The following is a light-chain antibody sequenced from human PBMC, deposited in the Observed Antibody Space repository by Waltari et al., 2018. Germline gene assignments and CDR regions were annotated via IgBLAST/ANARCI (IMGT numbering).Light chain of an antibody. CDR1: SSNIGTNY. CDR2: RND. J-gene: IGLJ3*02. CDR3: AAWDDGLSGPV. Sequence: QSVLTQPPSVSGTPGQGVTISCSGSSSNIGTNYLYWYQQLPRTAPNLLIFRNDRRPSGVPDRFSASKSGTSASLAISGLRSEDEADYYCAAWDDGLSGPVFGGGTKLTVL. V-gene: IGLV1-47*01.